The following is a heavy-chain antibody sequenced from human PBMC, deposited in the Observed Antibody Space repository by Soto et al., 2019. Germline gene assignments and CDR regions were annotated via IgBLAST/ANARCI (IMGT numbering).Heavy chain of an antibody. V-gene: IGHV5-51*01. J-gene: IGHJ6*03. CDR1: GYSFTSYW. Sequence: GESLKISCKGSGYSFTSYWIGWVRQMPGKGLEWMGIIYPGDSDTRYSPSFQGQVTISADKSISTAYLQWSGLKASDTAMYYCARQGTFIAAAGAYYYYMDVWGKGTTVTVSS. CDR2: IYPGDSDT. D-gene: IGHD6-13*01. CDR3: ARQGTFIAAAGAYYYYMDV.